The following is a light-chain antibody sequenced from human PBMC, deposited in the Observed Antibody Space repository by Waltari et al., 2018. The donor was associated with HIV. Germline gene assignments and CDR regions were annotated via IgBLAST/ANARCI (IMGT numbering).Light chain of an antibody. V-gene: IGLV8-61*01. J-gene: IGLJ3*02. Sequence: QTVVTQEPSFSVSPGGTVTLTCDLSSGSVSSTYYPSWYQQTPGQAPRTLIYSTNTRSSGVPDRFSGYILGNKAALTITGAQADDESVYYCALYMGSGTWVFGGGTKLTVL. CDR2: STN. CDR3: ALYMGSGTWV. CDR1: SGSVSSTYY.